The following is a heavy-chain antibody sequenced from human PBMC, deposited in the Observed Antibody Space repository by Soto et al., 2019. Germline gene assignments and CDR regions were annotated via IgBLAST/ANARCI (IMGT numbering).Heavy chain of an antibody. J-gene: IGHJ6*03. Sequence: QAQLEQSGGEVKKSGASVKVSCKASGYTFANYGISWVRQAPGQGLEWMGWISIHNGNTNFAQKFQGRVTLTTDTTTSTANMELSSLRSDDTAVYYCARMTTQYDSHYYLDVWGKGTTVTVSS. V-gene: IGHV1-18*04. CDR2: ISIHNGNT. D-gene: IGHD4-4*01. CDR1: GYTFANYG. CDR3: ARMTTQYDSHYYLDV.